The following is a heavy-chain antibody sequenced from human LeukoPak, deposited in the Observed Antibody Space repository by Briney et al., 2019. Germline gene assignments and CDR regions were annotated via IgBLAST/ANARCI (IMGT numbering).Heavy chain of an antibody. J-gene: IGHJ6*03. V-gene: IGHV3-48*01. Sequence: GGSLRLSCAASGFTFSSYSMNWVRQAPGKGLEWVSYISSSSSTIYYADSVKGRFTISRDNAKNSLYLQMNSLRAEDTAVYYCARRSSGWYYYYYMDVWGKGTTVTVSS. CDR2: ISSSSSTI. D-gene: IGHD6-19*01. CDR3: ARRSSGWYYYYYMDV. CDR1: GFTFSSYS.